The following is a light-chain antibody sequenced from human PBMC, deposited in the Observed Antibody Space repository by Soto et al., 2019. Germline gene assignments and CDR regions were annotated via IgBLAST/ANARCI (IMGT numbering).Light chain of an antibody. J-gene: IGLJ1*01. Sequence: QSALTQPPSASGSPGQSVTISCTGTSSDVGGYKYVSWYQQHPGKVPKLIIYEGNKRPSGVPDRFSGSKSGNTASLTVSGLHAEDEADYYCSSYAGTNNDYVFGTGTKVTVL. CDR1: SSDVGGYKY. CDR2: EGN. V-gene: IGLV2-8*01. CDR3: SSYAGTNNDYV.